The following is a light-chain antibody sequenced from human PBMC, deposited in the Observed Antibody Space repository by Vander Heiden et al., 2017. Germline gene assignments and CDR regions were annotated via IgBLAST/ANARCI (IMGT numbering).Light chain of an antibody. J-gene: IGLJ2*01. CDR2: RNN. CDR1: ISNIGTNC. V-gene: IGLV1-47*01. Sequence: QPVLTQPPSASATPGPRVTLSSSGSISNIGTNCVYWYQQLPGTAPKLLIYRNNQRPSGVPDRFSGSKSGTSASLAISGLRSEDEAVYYCAAWDDSLSVVIGGGTKVTVL. CDR3: AAWDDSLSVV.